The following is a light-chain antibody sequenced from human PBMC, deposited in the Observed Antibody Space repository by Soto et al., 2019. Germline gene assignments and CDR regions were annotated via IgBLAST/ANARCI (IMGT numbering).Light chain of an antibody. CDR2: GAS. CDR3: QQYNNWPQT. CDR1: QSVSSN. V-gene: IGKV3-15*01. J-gene: IGKJ4*01. Sequence: EIVMTQSPATLSVSPGERATLSCRASQSVSSNLAWYQQKPGQAPRLLIYGASTRATGIPARFSGSGSGTEFTLTISSLQSEDFVVYYCQQYNNWPQTCGGGTKVEIK.